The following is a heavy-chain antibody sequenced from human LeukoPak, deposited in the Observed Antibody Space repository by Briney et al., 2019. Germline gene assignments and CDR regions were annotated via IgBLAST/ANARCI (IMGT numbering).Heavy chain of an antibody. CDR3: ARRRDLYSGSYYPFDY. Sequence: GESLRISCKGFGYTFTNYWIAWVRQMSGKGPEWMGSIYPGDSDTKYSPSFQGQVTISADKSVRTAFLQWSSLKASDTAMYYCARRRDLYSGSYYPFDYWGQGTLVTVSS. CDR2: IYPGDSDT. V-gene: IGHV5-51*01. D-gene: IGHD1-26*01. CDR1: GYTFTNYW. J-gene: IGHJ4*02.